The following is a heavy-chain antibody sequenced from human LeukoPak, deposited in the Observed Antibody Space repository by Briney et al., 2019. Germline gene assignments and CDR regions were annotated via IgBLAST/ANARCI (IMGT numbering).Heavy chain of an antibody. Sequence: GGSLRLSCAASGFTFSSYSMNWVRQAPGKGLEWVSSISSSSSYIYYADSVKGRFTISRDNAKNSLYLQMNSLRAEDTAVYYCARGNYEGRQVDYWGQGTLVTVSS. D-gene: IGHD4-4*01. V-gene: IGHV3-21*04. J-gene: IGHJ4*02. CDR2: ISSSSSYI. CDR3: ARGNYEGRQVDY. CDR1: GFTFSSYS.